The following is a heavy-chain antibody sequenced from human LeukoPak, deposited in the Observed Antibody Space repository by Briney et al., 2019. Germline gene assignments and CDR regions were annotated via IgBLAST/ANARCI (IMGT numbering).Heavy chain of an antibody. D-gene: IGHD6-19*01. V-gene: IGHV4-39*01. CDR3: ARHTGNRSDWFYFAY. CDR1: GGSISSSSYY. Sequence: PSETLSLTCTVSGGSISSSSYYWGWIRQTPGKGLEWIGSIYYSGSTYYSPSLKSRVTMSVDTSKNQFSLKLSSVTAADTALYYCARHTGNRSDWFYFAYWGQGILVTVSS. J-gene: IGHJ4*02. CDR2: IYYSGST.